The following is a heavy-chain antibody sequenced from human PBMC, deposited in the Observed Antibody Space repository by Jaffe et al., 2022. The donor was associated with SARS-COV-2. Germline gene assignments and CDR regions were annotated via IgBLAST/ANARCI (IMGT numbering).Heavy chain of an antibody. CDR3: AKAPGASYYLQIDY. CDR2: ISGSGGST. CDR1: RFTFSNSA. J-gene: IGHJ4*02. D-gene: IGHD2-21*02. Sequence: EVQLLESGGGLVQPGGSLRLSCAASRFTFSNSAMSWVRQAPGKGLEWVAGISGSGGSTYFADSVKGRFTISRDNSKNTLYLQMNSLRAEDTAIYYCAKAPGASYYLQIDYWGQGTLVTVSS. V-gene: IGHV3-23*01.